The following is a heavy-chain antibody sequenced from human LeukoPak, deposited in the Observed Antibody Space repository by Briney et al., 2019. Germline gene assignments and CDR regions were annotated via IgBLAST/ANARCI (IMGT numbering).Heavy chain of an antibody. CDR1: GGSISSSSYY. V-gene: IGHV4-39*07. J-gene: IGHJ4*02. D-gene: IGHD6-6*01. CDR2: IYYSGST. Sequence: SETLSLTCTVSGGSISSSSYYWGWIRQPPGKGLEWIGRIYYSGSTYYNPSLKSRVTISVDTSKNQFSLKLSSVTAADTAVYYCARTYSSSSYFAGPFDSWGQGTLVTVSS. CDR3: ARTYSSSSYFAGPFDS.